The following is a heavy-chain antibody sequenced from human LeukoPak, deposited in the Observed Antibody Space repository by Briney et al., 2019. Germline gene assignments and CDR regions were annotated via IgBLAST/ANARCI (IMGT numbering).Heavy chain of an antibody. V-gene: IGHV4-38-2*01. CDR1: GYSISSGYY. CDR2: IYHGGSN. J-gene: IGHJ4*02. Sequence: KPSETLSLTCAVSGYSISSGYYGGWIRQPPGKGLEWIGSIYHGGSNSYNPPLKIRVTISVDTSKNPFSLKLSSVTAADTDVYYCARQQRYFAWPTQYYFDYWGQGTLVTVSS. D-gene: IGHD3-9*01. CDR3: ARQQRYFAWPTQYYFDY.